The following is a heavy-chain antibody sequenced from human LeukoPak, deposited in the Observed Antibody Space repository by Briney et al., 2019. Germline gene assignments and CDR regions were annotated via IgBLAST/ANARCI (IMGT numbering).Heavy chain of an antibody. D-gene: IGHD7-27*01. CDR3: TRALLGGTGEY. J-gene: IGHJ4*02. V-gene: IGHV3-30*03. CDR2: ISYDGNSK. Sequence: GRSLRLSCAASGFTFSSYGMHWVRQAPGKGLEWVAVISYDGNSKSNADSVKGRFTISRDNSKNTLYLQMNSLRAEDTAVYYCTRALLGGTGEYWGQGTLVTVSS. CDR1: GFTFSSYG.